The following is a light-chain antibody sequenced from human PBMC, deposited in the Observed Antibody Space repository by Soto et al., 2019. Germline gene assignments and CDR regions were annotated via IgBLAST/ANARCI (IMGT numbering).Light chain of an antibody. CDR3: AAWDDSLNGVV. CDR1: SSNIGSNT. Sequence: QSVLTQPPSASGTPGQRVTISCSGSSSNIGSNTVNWYQQLPGTAPNLLIYSNNQRPSGVPDQFSGSKSGTSASLAISGLQSEDEADYYCAAWDDSLNGVVFGGGTKVTVL. V-gene: IGLV1-44*01. CDR2: SNN. J-gene: IGLJ2*01.